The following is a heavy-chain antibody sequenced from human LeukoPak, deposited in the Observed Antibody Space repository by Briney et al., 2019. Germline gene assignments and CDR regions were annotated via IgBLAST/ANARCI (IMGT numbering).Heavy chain of an antibody. V-gene: IGHV3-23*01. Sequence: PGGSLRLSCAASGFTFSSYAMSWVRQAPGKGLEWVSAISGSGGSTYYADSVKGRFTISRDNSKNTLYLQMNSLRAEDTAVYYCARDRAASSGRYSYFQHWGQGTLVTVSS. D-gene: IGHD6-19*01. CDR3: ARDRAASSGRYSYFQH. CDR2: ISGSGGST. J-gene: IGHJ1*01. CDR1: GFTFSSYA.